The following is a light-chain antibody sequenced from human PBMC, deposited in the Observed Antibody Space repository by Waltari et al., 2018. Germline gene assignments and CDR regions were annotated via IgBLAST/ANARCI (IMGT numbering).Light chain of an antibody. CDR1: SSETGTYDI. CDR3: CSYAGNYVWV. Sequence: QSALTQPAAVSGSPGQSVTISCTGASSETGTYDIVSWYQQHPGNAPKLVISGVSKRPSGVSDRFSGSKSGDTASLTISGLQFEDEADYYCCSYAGNYVWVFGGGTRLTVL. V-gene: IGLV2-23*02. CDR2: GVS. J-gene: IGLJ3*02.